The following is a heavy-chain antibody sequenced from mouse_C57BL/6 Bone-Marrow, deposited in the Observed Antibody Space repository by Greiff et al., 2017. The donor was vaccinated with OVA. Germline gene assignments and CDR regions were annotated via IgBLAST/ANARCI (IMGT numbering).Heavy chain of an antibody. Sequence: EVHLVESGAELVRPGASVKLSCTASGFNIKDDYMHWVKQRPEQGLEWIGWIDPENGDTEYASKFQGKATITADTSSNTAYLQLSSLTSEDTAVYYCTTCGYQGYYAMDYWGQGTSVTVSS. V-gene: IGHV14-4*01. D-gene: IGHD2-2*01. CDR1: GFNIKDDY. J-gene: IGHJ4*01. CDR2: IDPENGDT. CDR3: TTCGYQGYYAMDY.